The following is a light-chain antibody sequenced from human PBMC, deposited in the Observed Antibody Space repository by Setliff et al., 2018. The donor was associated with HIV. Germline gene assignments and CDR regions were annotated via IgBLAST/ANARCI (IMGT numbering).Light chain of an antibody. CDR3: SSYTRTTTLV. V-gene: IGLV2-14*03. CDR1: SGDIGRYNY. Sequence: QSVLTQPASVSGSPGQSITISCSGTSGDIGRYNYVSWYQQHPGKAPKLMIYDVNNRPSGVSNRFSGSKSGNTASLTISGLQAEDEADYYCSSYTRTTTLVFGTGTKVNVL. J-gene: IGLJ1*01. CDR2: DVN.